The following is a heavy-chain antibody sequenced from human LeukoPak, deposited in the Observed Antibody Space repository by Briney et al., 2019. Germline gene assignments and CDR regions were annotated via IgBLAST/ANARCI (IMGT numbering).Heavy chain of an antibody. CDR3: ARAEDSSSWDDAFDI. V-gene: IGHV4-30-4*01. J-gene: IGHJ3*02. Sequence: SETLSLTCTVSGGSISSGDYYWSWIRQPPGKGLEWIGYIYYSGSTYYNPSLKRRVTISVDTSKNQFSLKLSSVTAADTAVYYCARAEDSSSWDDAFDIWGQGTMVTVSS. D-gene: IGHD6-13*01. CDR1: GGSISSGDYY. CDR2: IYYSGST.